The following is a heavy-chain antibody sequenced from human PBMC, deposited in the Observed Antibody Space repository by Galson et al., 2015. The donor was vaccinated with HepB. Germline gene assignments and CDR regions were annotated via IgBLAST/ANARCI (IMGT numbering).Heavy chain of an antibody. CDR3: ARDRETSTTGFVFDI. Sequence: SLRLSCAASGFTFSTYSMNWVRQAPGKGLEWVSSIYSSGSYIYFADSLRGRFTISRDNAKNSLYLEMSSLRVEDTAVYYCARDRETSTTGFVFDIWGQGTMVTVSS. J-gene: IGHJ3*02. CDR1: GFTFSTYS. D-gene: IGHD4-17*01. CDR2: IYSSGSYI. V-gene: IGHV3-21*01.